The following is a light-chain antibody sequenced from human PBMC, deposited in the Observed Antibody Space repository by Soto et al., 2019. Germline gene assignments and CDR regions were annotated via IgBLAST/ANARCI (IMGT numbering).Light chain of an antibody. Sequence: SALTQPASVSGSPGQSITISCTGTSSDVGGYNSVSWYQQHAGKAPKLMIYEVNNRPSGVSNRFSGSKSGNTASLTISGLQTEDEADYYCNSYTSSTTYVFGTGTKVTFL. CDR3: NSYTSSTTYV. V-gene: IGLV2-14*01. CDR2: EVN. CDR1: SSDVGGYNS. J-gene: IGLJ1*01.